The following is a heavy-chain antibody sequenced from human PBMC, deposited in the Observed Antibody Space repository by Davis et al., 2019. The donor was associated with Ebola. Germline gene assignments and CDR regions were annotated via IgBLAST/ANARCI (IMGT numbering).Heavy chain of an antibody. Sequence: GESLKISCAASGFTFSSSWMTWVRQAPEKGLEWVATIKADGSAKYYVDSVKGRFTISRDNVKNSLYLQMNSLKTEDTAVYYCTRRQQLGYGMDVWGQGTTVTVSS. D-gene: IGHD6-13*01. J-gene: IGHJ6*02. CDR1: GFTFSSSW. CDR2: IKADGSAK. V-gene: IGHV3-7*03. CDR3: TRRQQLGYGMDV.